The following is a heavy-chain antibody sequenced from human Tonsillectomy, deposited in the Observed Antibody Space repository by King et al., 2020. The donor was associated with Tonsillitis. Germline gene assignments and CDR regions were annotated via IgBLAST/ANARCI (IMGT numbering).Heavy chain of an antibody. D-gene: IGHD3-10*01. Sequence: VQLVESGGGLIQPGGSLRLSCAASGFTVSSNYMSWVRQAPGKGLEWVSVIYSGGSTYYADSVKGRFTISRDNSKTTLYLQMNSLRAEDTAVDYCARDRGLSLYYYYGMDVWGQGTTVTVSS. CDR3: ARDRGLSLYYYYGMDV. V-gene: IGHV3-53*01. CDR1: GFTVSSNY. CDR2: IYSGGST. J-gene: IGHJ6*02.